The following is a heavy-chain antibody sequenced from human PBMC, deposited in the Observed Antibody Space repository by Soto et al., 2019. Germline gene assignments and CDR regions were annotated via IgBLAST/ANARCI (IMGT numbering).Heavy chain of an antibody. CDR3: AREARLRTGWYFDL. V-gene: IGHV1-69*12. CDR1: RGTFSSYA. J-gene: IGHJ2*01. D-gene: IGHD4-17*01. CDR2: IIPIFGTA. Sequence: QVQLVQSGAEVKKPGSSVKVSCKASRGTFSSYAISWVRQAPGQGLEWMGGIIPIFGTANYAQKFQGRVTITADESTSTAYMELSRLRSEDTDVHYCAREARLRTGWYFDLWGRGTLVTVSS.